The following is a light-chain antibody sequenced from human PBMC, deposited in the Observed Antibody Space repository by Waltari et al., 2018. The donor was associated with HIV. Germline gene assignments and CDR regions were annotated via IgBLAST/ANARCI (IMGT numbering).Light chain of an antibody. V-gene: IGLV2-11*01. CDR1: TGDVGTYNY. Sequence: QSALTQPRSVSGSPGQSVTISCTGSTGDVGTYNYVSWYYQKSGEAPQLIIYDVNQRPSGAPLRFSGAKSGATASLTISGLQPEDEGDFYCSSYGGSYTFVFGGGTRLTVL. J-gene: IGLJ2*01. CDR3: SSYGGSYTFV. CDR2: DVN.